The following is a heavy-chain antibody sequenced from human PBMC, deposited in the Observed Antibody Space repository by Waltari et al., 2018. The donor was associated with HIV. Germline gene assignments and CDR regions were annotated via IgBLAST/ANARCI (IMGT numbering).Heavy chain of an antibody. J-gene: IGHJ4*02. CDR2: INQAGTER. CDR1: GCTFSFPL. Sequence: EVRLVESGGCWVQPGGSLTLTCETSGCTFSFPLFGWVRQAPGKGLEWVANINQAGTERHYVDSVRGRFTISRDNGKRSSFLQMNSLTVEDTAVYYCATTHGSGDYDNDFDYWGQGTLV. V-gene: IGHV3-7*01. D-gene: IGHD3-10*01. CDR3: ATTHGSGDYDNDFDY.